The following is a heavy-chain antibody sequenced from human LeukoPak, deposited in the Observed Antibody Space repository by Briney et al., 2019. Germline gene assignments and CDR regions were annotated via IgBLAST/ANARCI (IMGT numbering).Heavy chain of an antibody. CDR2: INPNSGGT. J-gene: IGHJ4*02. CDR3: ARAEIETYYYDSSGYPIDY. CDR1: GYTLTGYY. D-gene: IGHD3-22*01. V-gene: IGHV1-2*06. Sequence: ASVKVSCKASGYTLTGYYMHWVRQAPGQGLEWMGRINPNSGGTNYAQKFQGRVTMTRDTSISTAYMELSRLRSDDTAVYYCARAEIETYYYDSSGYPIDYWGQGTLVTVSS.